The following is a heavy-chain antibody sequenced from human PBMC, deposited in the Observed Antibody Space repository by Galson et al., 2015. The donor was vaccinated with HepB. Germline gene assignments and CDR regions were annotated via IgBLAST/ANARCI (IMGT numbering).Heavy chain of an antibody. CDR2: MNPNTGNT. D-gene: IGHD1-1*01. CDR1: GYSFNNYD. J-gene: IGHJ4*02. CDR3: ARHVDSYNGDAGPADS. Sequence: SVKVSCKASGYSFNNYDINWVRQAPGQGLEWMGWMNPNTGNTGYAQKFQGRVTMTRDTSISTAYMELTRLRSDDTAVYFCARHVDSYNGDAGPADSWGQGTLVTVTS. V-gene: IGHV1-8*01.